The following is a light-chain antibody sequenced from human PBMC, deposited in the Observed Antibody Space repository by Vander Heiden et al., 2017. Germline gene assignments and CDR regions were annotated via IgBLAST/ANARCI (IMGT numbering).Light chain of an antibody. V-gene: IGLV3-1*01. CDR3: QAWDTTPAPFYV. CDR2: QDN. J-gene: IGLJ1*01. CDR1: KLGDKY. Sequence: SYELTQPPSASVSPGQTASISCSGDKLGDKYACWYQQKPGQSPVLVIYQDNKRPSGIPERFSGSTSANTATLTISGTQAMDEAEYFCQAWDTTPAPFYVVGTGTKLTV.